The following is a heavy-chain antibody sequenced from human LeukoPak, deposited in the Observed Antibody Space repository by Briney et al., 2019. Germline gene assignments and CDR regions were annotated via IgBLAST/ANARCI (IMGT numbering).Heavy chain of an antibody. D-gene: IGHD6-13*01. J-gene: IGHJ4*02. V-gene: IGHV1-46*01. Sequence: ASVKVSCKASGYTFTSYYMHWVRQAPGQGLEWMGIINPSGGSTSYAQKFQGRVTITRNTSISTAYMELSSLRSEDTAVYYCARADEQLGHFDYWGQGTLVTVSS. CDR2: INPSGGST. CDR3: ARADEQLGHFDY. CDR1: GYTFTSYY.